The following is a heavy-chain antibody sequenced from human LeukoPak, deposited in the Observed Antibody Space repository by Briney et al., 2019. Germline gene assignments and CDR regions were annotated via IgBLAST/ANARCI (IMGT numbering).Heavy chain of an antibody. J-gene: IGHJ4*02. Sequence: PGGSLRLSCAASGFTFSSYAMNWVRQAPGKGLEWVSSISSSSNNINYADSVKGRFTISRDNAMNSVHLQMNSLRVEDTAVYYCARGYQRPDYWGPGTLITVSS. D-gene: IGHD2-2*01. CDR1: GFTFSSYA. CDR3: ARGYQRPDY. CDR2: ISSSSNNI. V-gene: IGHV3-21*01.